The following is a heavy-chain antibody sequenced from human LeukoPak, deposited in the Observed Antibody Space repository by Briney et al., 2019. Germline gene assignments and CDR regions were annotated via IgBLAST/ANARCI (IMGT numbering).Heavy chain of an antibody. CDR2: ITSDGSST. D-gene: IGHD4-17*01. V-gene: IGHV3-74*01. Sequence: GGSLGLSCAASGFTFSGYWMHWVRQAPGKGLVWVSRITSDGSSTSYADSVKGRLTISRDNAKNTLYLQMISLRAEDTAVYYCARDTGWYFDLWGRGTLVTVSS. J-gene: IGHJ2*01. CDR1: GFTFSGYW. CDR3: ARDTGWYFDL.